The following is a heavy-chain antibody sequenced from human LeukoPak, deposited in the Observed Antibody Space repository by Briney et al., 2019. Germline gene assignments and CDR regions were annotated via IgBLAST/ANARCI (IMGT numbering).Heavy chain of an antibody. J-gene: IGHJ4*02. CDR2: IRYDGSNK. CDR1: VFTFSSYG. Sequence: PGGSLRLSCAASVFTFSSYGMHWVRQAPGKGLEWVAFIRYDGSNKYYADSVKGRFTISRDNSKNTLYLQMNSLRAEDTAVYYCAKDQTQVVAAVSNDYWGQGTLVTVSS. CDR3: AKDQTQVVAAVSNDY. V-gene: IGHV3-30*02. D-gene: IGHD2-15*01.